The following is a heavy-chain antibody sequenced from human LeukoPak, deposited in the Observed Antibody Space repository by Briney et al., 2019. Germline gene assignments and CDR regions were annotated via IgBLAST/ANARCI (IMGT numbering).Heavy chain of an antibody. Sequence: GASVKVSCKASGYTFTSYGISWVRQAPGQGLEWMGWISAYNGNTNYAQKLQGRVTMTTDTSTSTAYMELRSLRSDDTAVYYCARAKILEWLFPYYYYYYGMDIWGQGTTVTGSS. CDR3: ARAKILEWLFPYYYYYYGMDI. CDR2: ISAYNGNT. V-gene: IGHV1-18*01. D-gene: IGHD3-3*01. J-gene: IGHJ6*02. CDR1: GYTFTSYG.